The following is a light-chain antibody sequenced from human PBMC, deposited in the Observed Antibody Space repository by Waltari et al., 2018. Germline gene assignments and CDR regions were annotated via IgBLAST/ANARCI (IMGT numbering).Light chain of an antibody. CDR3: QQYYSTPST. CDR2: WAS. J-gene: IGKJ1*01. CDR1: QSVLYSSNNKNY. V-gene: IGKV4-1*01. Sequence: DIVMTQSPDSLAVSLGERATINCKSSQSVLYSSNNKNYLAWYQQKPRQPPKLLIYWASTRESGVPERFSGSGSGTDFTLPISSLQAEDVAVYHCQQYYSTPSTFGQGTKVEIK.